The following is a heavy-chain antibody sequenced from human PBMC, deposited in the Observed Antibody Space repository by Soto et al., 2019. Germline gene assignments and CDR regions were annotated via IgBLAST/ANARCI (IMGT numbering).Heavy chain of an antibody. Sequence: LRLSCAASGFTFSSYSMHWVRQAPCKGLEWVAVISYDGSNKYYADSVKGRFTISRDNSKNTLYLQMNSLRAEDTAVYYCARDQILAYCGGDCHSNWFDPWGQGTLVTVSS. V-gene: IGHV3-30-3*01. D-gene: IGHD2-21*02. CDR3: ARDQILAYCGGDCHSNWFDP. CDR1: GFTFSSYS. J-gene: IGHJ5*02. CDR2: ISYDGSNK.